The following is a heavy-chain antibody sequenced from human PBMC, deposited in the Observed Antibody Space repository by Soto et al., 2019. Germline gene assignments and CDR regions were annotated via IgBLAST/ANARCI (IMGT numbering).Heavy chain of an antibody. V-gene: IGHV2-5*02. CDR3: VHSSRGDNCRGRNCYRVVG. J-gene: IGHJ1*01. CDR1: GFSLSTNGLG. D-gene: IGHD2-15*01. CDR2: FFWGGDK. Sequence: GDTLENPTQTLTLTCTFSGFSLSTNGLGVGWMRQPPGEALEWLALFFWGGDKRYRPSLKSRLTITKDTAKNQVVLTMTNTDPVDTAFYYCVHSSRGDNCRGRNCYRVVGWG.